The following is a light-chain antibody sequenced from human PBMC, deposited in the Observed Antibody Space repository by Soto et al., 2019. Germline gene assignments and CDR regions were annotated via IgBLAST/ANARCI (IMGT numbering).Light chain of an antibody. CDR1: PGISRP. Sequence: AIPLTQSPFSLSASVGDTVTITCRASPGISRPLAWYQQKPGRAPKLLIYAACTLYTRVPDRFSGSGYGTEFTLTICSLQPEDFATDYCQQDNSYPLTFGGGTKEEIK. CDR2: AAC. V-gene: IGKV1-13*02. J-gene: IGKJ4*01. CDR3: QQDNSYPLT.